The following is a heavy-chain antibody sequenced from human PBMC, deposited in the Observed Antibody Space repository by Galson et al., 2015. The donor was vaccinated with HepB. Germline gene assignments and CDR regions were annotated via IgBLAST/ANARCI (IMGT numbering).Heavy chain of an antibody. CDR3: AKDDGSGSQYYGKFDY. Sequence: LRLSCAASGFTFSNYAMSWVRQAPGKGLEWVSAISATGGSAYYADSVKGRFTISRDNSKNTLYLQMNSLRVDDTAVYYCAKDDGSGSQYYGKFDYWGQGNLVTVSS. CDR1: GFTFSNYA. D-gene: IGHD1-26*01. V-gene: IGHV3-23*01. CDR2: ISATGGSA. J-gene: IGHJ4*02.